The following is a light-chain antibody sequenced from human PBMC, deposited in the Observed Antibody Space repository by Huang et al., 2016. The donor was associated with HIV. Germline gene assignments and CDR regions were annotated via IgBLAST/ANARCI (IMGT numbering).Light chain of an antibody. CDR2: GAS. CDR3: QQYHNWPYT. CDR1: QSVATN. J-gene: IGKJ2*01. V-gene: IGKV3-15*01. Sequence: EIIMTQSPATLSLSPGEGASLSFRANQSVATNLAWYLHRPGQSPRILSFGASTRASGLPGRFSGSGSGTQFTLTVSGLQSEDFAVYYCQQYHNWPYTFGQGTKLEI.